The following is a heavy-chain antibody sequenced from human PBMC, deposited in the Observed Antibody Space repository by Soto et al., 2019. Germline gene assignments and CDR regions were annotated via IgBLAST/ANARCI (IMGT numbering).Heavy chain of an antibody. V-gene: IGHV3-15*07. CDR2: IRNERDGGAL. CDR1: GFTFSDFY. CDR3: TREFYYGMDV. J-gene: IGHJ6*02. Sequence: EVQLVESGGGLVQPGGSLRLSCAASGFTFSDFYANWVRQAPGKGLEWVAQIRNERDGGALNYAAPVKGRFTISRDDSENTLYLQMNSLKTEDTAIYYCTREFYYGMDVWGQGTTVTVSS.